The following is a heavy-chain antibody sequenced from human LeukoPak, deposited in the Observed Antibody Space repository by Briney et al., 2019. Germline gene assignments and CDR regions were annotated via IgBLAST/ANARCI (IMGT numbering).Heavy chain of an antibody. J-gene: IGHJ4*02. CDR1: GFTLSSYA. Sequence: GGSLRLSCAASGFTLSSYAMSWVRQTPGKGLEWVSSISSSGRNTYYADSVKGRFTISRDNSENTLYLQVSSLRAEDTAVYYCAKRDRPCSGDCSAPYYFDYWGQGTLVTVSS. CDR3: AKRDRPCSGDCSAPYYFDY. V-gene: IGHV3-23*01. D-gene: IGHD2-21*02. CDR2: ISSSGRNT.